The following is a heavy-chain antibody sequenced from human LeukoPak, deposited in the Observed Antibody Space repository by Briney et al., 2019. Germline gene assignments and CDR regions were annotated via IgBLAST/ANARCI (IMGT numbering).Heavy chain of an antibody. Sequence: GESLRLSCAASGFTFSSYSMNWVRQAPGKGLEWVSSISSSSSYIYYADSVKGRFTISRDNAKNSLYLQMNSLRAEDTAVYYCARDRYIVATTPFDYWGQGTLVTVSS. CDR3: ARDRYIVATTPFDY. V-gene: IGHV3-21*01. J-gene: IGHJ4*02. D-gene: IGHD5-12*01. CDR1: GFTFSSYS. CDR2: ISSSSSYI.